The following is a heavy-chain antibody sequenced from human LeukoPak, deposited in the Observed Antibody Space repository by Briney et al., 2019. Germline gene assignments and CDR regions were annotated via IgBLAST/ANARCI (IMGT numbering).Heavy chain of an antibody. J-gene: IGHJ6*02. Sequence: GGSLRLSCAASGFTFSAYSMNWVRQAPGKGLEWVSCIDASGGSIYYADSVKGRFTISRDNAKNSLFHQMNSLRDEDTAVYYYARWVGVWGNFPDTKRRVDVWGQGTTVTVSS. CDR1: GFTFSAYS. CDR2: IDASGGSI. CDR3: ARWVGVWGNFPDTKRRVDV. V-gene: IGHV3-21*01. D-gene: IGHD3-16*01.